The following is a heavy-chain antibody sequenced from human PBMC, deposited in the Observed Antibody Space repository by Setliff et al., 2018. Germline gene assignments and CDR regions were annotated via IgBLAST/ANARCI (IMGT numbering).Heavy chain of an antibody. Sequence: SETLSLTCTVSGGSLRDSAIFWGWIRQPPGKGLEWIGSTYYNGDTYYNPSLESRVTISVDTSKNQFSLKLSSVTAADTAVYYCARTFYYDVSDYSGDAFDIWGQGTLVTVSS. CDR1: GGSLRDSAIF. J-gene: IGHJ3*02. V-gene: IGHV4-39*07. CDR2: TYYNGDT. D-gene: IGHD3-22*01. CDR3: ARTFYYDVSDYSGDAFDI.